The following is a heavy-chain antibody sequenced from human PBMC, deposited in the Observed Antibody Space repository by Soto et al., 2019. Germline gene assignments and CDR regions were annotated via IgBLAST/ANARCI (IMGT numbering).Heavy chain of an antibody. J-gene: IGHJ5*02. D-gene: IGHD2-15*01. Sequence: SVKVSCKAYGYTFTSYAMHWVRQAHGQRLEWIGWINAGNGNTKYSQKFQGRVTITRDTSASTAYMELSILRSEDTAVYYCARVCSGGSCYWNWFDPWGQGTLVTVSS. CDR2: INAGNGNT. CDR3: ARVCSGGSCYWNWFDP. CDR1: GYTFTSYA. V-gene: IGHV1-3*01.